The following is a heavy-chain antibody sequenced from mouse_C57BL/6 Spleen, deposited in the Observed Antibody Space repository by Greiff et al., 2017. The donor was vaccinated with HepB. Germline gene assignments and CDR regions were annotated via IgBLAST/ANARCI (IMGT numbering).Heavy chain of an antibody. J-gene: IGHJ2*01. Sequence: EVQLQQSGPVLVKPGASVKMSCKASGYTFTDYYMNWVKQSHGKSLEWIGVINPYNGGTSYNQKFKGKATLTVDKSSSTAYMELNSLTSEDSAVYDCVPYYDYDEGFDYWGQGTTLTVSS. CDR1: GYTFTDYY. V-gene: IGHV1-19*01. D-gene: IGHD2-4*01. CDR2: INPYNGGT. CDR3: VPYYDYDEGFDY.